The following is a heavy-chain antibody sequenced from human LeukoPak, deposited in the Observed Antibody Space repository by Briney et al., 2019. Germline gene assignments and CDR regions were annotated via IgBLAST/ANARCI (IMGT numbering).Heavy chain of an antibody. CDR2: IYYSGST. CDR3: ARASRSITMVRGVITFDY. CDR1: GGSISSGDYY. D-gene: IGHD3-10*01. V-gene: IGHV4-30-4*01. Sequence: PSETLSLTCTVSGGSISSGDYYWSWIRQPPGKGLEWIGYIYYSGSTYYNPSLKSRVTISVDTSKNQFSLKLSSVTAADTAVYYCARASRSITMVRGVITFDYWGQGTLVTVSS. J-gene: IGHJ4*02.